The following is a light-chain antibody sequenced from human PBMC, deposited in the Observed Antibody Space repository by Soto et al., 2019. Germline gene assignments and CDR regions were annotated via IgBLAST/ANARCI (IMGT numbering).Light chain of an antibody. V-gene: IGKV1-5*01. CDR1: QNINNW. Sequence: DFQMTQSPSTLPASVGDRVTITCRASQNINNWVAWYQQKPGKAPKFLIYDASTLQRGVPSRFSGSGFGTEFSLTISSLQPDDFGSYYCQHTRTFGQGTKVEIK. J-gene: IGKJ1*01. CDR3: QHTRT. CDR2: DAS.